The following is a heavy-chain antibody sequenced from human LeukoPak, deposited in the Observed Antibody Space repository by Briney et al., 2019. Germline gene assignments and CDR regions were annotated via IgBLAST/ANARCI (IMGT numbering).Heavy chain of an antibody. CDR3: ARDRGYGGNYMDV. CDR2: INPNSGGT. V-gene: IGHV1-2*02. J-gene: IGHJ6*03. CDR1: GYTFTGYY. Sequence: ASVKVSCKASGYTFTGYYMHWVRQAPGQGLEWMGWINPNSGGTNYAQKFQGRVTMTRDTSISTAYMELSRLSSVTAADTAVYYCARDRGYGGNYMDVWGKGTTVTVSS. D-gene: IGHD4-23*01.